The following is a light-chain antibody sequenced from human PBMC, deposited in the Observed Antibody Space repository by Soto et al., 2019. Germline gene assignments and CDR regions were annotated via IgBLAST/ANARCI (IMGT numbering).Light chain of an antibody. Sequence: QSALTQPASMSGSPGQSITISCTGTSSDVGGYNYVSWYQQHPGKAPKLMIYEVSHRPSGVSDRFSGSKSGNTASLTISGLQAEDEADYYCAAWDDSLNGPVFGGGTKLTVL. J-gene: IGLJ2*01. CDR1: SSDVGGYNY. CDR2: EVS. V-gene: IGLV2-14*01. CDR3: AAWDDSLNGPV.